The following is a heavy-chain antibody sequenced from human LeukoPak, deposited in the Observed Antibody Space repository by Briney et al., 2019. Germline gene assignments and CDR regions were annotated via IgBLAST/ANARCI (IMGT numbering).Heavy chain of an antibody. CDR3: AIQSLCGRGTLDY. V-gene: IGHV3-23*01. Sequence: GGSLRLSCAASGFTFSSYAMSWVRQAPGKGLEWVSAISGSGGSTYYADSVRGRFTISRENSKNTLYLQRNSLRAEDTAVYYCAIQSLCGRGTLDYWGQGTLVTVSS. D-gene: IGHD2-21*01. CDR1: GFTFSSYA. CDR2: ISGSGGST. J-gene: IGHJ4*02.